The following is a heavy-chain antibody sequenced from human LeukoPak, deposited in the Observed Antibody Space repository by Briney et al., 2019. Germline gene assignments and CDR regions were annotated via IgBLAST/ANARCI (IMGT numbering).Heavy chain of an antibody. D-gene: IGHD6-25*01. V-gene: IGHV4-30-4*08. CDR1: GGSISSGDYY. Sequence: SQTLSLTCTVSGGSISSGDYYWSWIRQPPGKGLEWIGYIYYSGSTYYNPSLKRRVTISVDTSKNQFSLKLSSVTAADTAVDYCARDSSRRLYSSGNLKENRHWFDPWGQGTLVTVSS. CDR3: ARDSSRRLYSSGNLKENRHWFDP. CDR2: IYYSGST. J-gene: IGHJ5*02.